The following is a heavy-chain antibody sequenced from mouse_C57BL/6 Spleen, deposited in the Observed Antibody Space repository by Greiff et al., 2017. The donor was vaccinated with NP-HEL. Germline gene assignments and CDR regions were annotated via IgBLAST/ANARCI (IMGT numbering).Heavy chain of an antibody. CDR2: ISSGSSTI. V-gene: IGHV5-17*01. CDR3: ARRNVWYFDV. CDR1: GFTFSDYG. Sequence: DVHLVESGGGLVKPGGSLKLSCAASGFTFSDYGMHWVRQAPEKGLEWVAYISSGSSTIYYADTVKGRFTISRDNAKNTLFLQMTSLRSEDTAMYYCARRNVWYFDVWGTGTTVTVSS. J-gene: IGHJ1*03.